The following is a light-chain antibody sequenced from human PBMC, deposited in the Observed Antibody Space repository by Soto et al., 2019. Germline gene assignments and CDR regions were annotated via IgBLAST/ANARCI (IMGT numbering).Light chain of an antibody. Sequence: EIVMTQSPSTLSVSPGERATLSCRASQSVRRNLAWYQQQPGRAPRLLIYGASTRATGIPARFSGSGSGTEGTLTISSLQSEDVAVYYCQQYNNWPRTFGQGTKVDIK. J-gene: IGKJ1*01. CDR1: QSVRRN. CDR2: GAS. V-gene: IGKV3-15*01. CDR3: QQYNNWPRT.